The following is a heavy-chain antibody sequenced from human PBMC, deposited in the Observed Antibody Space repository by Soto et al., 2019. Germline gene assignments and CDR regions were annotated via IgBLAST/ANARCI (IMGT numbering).Heavy chain of an antibody. CDR3: ARGTVTTDHWFGP. V-gene: IGHV4-31*03. Sequence: HVQLQESGPGLVKPSQTLSLTCTVSGDSITSGGYHWSWIRQHPGKGLEWIGYIYHSGSTYYNPSLKSRINMSVDTSKNQFSLKLSSVTAADTAVYYCARGTVTTDHWFGPWGQGTLVTVSS. D-gene: IGHD2-2*01. CDR2: IYHSGST. CDR1: GDSITSGGYH. J-gene: IGHJ5*02.